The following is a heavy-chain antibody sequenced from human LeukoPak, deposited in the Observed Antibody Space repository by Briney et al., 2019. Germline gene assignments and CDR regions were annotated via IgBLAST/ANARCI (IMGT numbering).Heavy chain of an antibody. CDR3: AGAQVLRFLGWSRPYYYYMDV. CDR2: MNPNSGNT. CDR1: GYTFTSYD. J-gene: IGHJ6*03. Sequence: ASVKVSCKASGYTFTSYDINWVRQATGQGLEWMGWMNPNSGNTGYAQKFQGRVTITRNTSISTAYMELSSLRSEGTAVYYCAGAQVLRFLGWSRPYYYYMDVWGKGTTVTVSS. D-gene: IGHD3-3*01. V-gene: IGHV1-8*03.